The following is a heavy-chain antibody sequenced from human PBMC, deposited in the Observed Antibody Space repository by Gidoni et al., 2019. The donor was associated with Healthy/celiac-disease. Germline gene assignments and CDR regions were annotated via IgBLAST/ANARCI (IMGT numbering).Heavy chain of an antibody. CDR1: GGSFSGYY. J-gene: IGHJ4*02. CDR2: INHSGST. CDR3: ARGLGSQAKYFDY. D-gene: IGHD1-26*01. Sequence: QFQLQQCGAGLLQPSATLSLTCAVYGGSFSGYYWSWIRQPPGKGLEWIGEINHSGSTNYNPALKRRVTISVYTSKNQFSLKLSSVTAADTAVYYCARGLGSQAKYFDYWGQGTLVTVSS. V-gene: IGHV4-34*01.